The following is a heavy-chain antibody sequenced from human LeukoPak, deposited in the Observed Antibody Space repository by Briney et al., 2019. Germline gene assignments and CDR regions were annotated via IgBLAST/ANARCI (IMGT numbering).Heavy chain of an antibody. CDR3: ARDRSYALDV. CDR2: ITGDGTRA. J-gene: IGHJ6*02. CDR1: DVTFSDSW. V-gene: IGHV3-74*01. Sequence: PGGSLRLSCAVSDVTFSDSWMHWVRQGPGKGLVWVSHITGDGTRATYADSVKGRFTVSRDNAKSTVYLQMNSLRAEDTGVYYCARDRSYALDVWGQGTTVTVSS.